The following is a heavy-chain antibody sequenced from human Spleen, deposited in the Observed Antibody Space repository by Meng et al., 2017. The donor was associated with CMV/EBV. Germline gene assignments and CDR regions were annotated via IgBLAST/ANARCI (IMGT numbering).Heavy chain of an antibody. D-gene: IGHD3-9*01. CDR1: NSSISSGYY. J-gene: IGHJ4*02. V-gene: IGHV4-38-2*02. Sequence: SETLSLTCTVFNSSISSGYYWGWIRQPPGKGLEWIGNIYHDGSTNYNPSLKSRVTISVDTSKYQFSLKVTSVTAADTAVYYCARVLRASLDYWGQGTRVTVSS. CDR2: IYHDGST. CDR3: ARVLRASLDY.